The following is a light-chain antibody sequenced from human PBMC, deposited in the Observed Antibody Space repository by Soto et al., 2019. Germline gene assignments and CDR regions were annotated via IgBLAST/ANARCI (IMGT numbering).Light chain of an antibody. CDR1: SGDVGGYNY. J-gene: IGLJ1*01. CDR2: EVS. V-gene: IGLV2-8*01. CDR3: SSYAGSNNPYV. Sequence: QSALTQPPSASGSPGQSVTISCTGTSGDVGGYNYVSWYQQHPGKAPKLMIYEVSKRPSGVPDRFSGSKSGNTASLTVSGLQAEDEADSYCSSYAGSNNPYVFGTGTKLTVL.